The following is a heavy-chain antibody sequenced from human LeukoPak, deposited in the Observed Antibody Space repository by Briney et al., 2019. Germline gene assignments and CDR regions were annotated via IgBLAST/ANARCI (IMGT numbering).Heavy chain of an antibody. CDR3: AKVWPSEWQQLPDYDAFDI. J-gene: IGHJ3*02. CDR2: INSGGST. Sequence: GGSLRLSCAASGFTFSTYAMSWVRQAPGKGLEWVSAINSGGSTYYADSLKGRFTISRDNSKNTLYLQMNSLRADDTAVYYCAKVWPSEWQQLPDYDAFDIWGQGTMVTVSS. CDR1: GFTFSTYA. V-gene: IGHV3-23*01. D-gene: IGHD6-13*01.